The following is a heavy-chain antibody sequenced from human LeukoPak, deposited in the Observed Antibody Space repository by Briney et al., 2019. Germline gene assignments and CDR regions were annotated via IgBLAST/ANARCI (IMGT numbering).Heavy chain of an antibody. CDR3: ARGLWQQFDY. D-gene: IGHD6-13*01. V-gene: IGHV4-34*01. CDR2: INHSGST. CDR1: GGSFSGYY. Sequence: SETLSLTCAVYGGSFSGYYWSWIRQPPGKGLEWIGEINHSGSTNYNPSHKSRVTISVDTSKNQFSLKLSSVTAADTAVYYCARGLWQQFDYWGQGTLVTVSS. J-gene: IGHJ4*02.